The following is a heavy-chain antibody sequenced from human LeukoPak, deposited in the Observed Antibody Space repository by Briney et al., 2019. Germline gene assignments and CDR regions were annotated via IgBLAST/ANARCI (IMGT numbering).Heavy chain of an antibody. CDR1: GGSFSGYY. D-gene: IGHD3-22*01. V-gene: IGHV4-34*01. CDR3: ARLPDDDSSGYSSFDY. CDR2: INHSGST. Sequence: TSETLSLTCAVYGGSFSGYYWSWIRQPPGKGLEWIGEINHSGSTYYNPSLKSRVTISVDTSKNQFSLKLSSVTAADTAVYYCARLPDDDSSGYSSFDYWGQGTLVTVSS. J-gene: IGHJ4*02.